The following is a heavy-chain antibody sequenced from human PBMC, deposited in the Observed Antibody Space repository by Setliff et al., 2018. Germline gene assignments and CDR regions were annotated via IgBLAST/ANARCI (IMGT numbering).Heavy chain of an antibody. Sequence: ASVKVSCKASGYTFTTYYMHWVRQAPGQGLEWMGVINPGDGSTTYAQKFQGRVKMTRDTSTNTVYMQLNSLRFEDRAVYYCARENTAKNFWGEEADYWGQGTLVTVSS. J-gene: IGHJ4*02. CDR2: INPGDGST. D-gene: IGHD3-3*01. CDR1: GYTFTTYY. V-gene: IGHV1-46*01. CDR3: ARENTAKNFWGEEADY.